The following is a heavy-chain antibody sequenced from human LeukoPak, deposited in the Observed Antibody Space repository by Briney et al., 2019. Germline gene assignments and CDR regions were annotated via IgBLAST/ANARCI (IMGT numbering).Heavy chain of an antibody. J-gene: IGHJ4*02. CDR3: ARELSQIVWGGLDY. V-gene: IGHV3-33*05. CDR2: IQNDASTE. Sequence: GRSLRLSCAASGFIFSHYGMHWVRQAPGKGLEWVAVIQNDASTENFADSVKGRFTISRDNSKNTVFLQMNSLRVEDTAVYYCARELSQIVWGGLDYGGQGTLVTVSS. D-gene: IGHD2-21*01. CDR1: GFIFSHYG.